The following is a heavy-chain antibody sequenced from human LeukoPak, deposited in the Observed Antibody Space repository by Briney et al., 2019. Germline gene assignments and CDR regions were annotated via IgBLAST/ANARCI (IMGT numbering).Heavy chain of an antibody. V-gene: IGHV3-21*01. CDR2: ISSSSSYI. CDR3: ARARVPLLRLGYYYYMDV. D-gene: IGHD3-10*01. Sequence: GGSLRLSCAASGFTFSSYSMNWVRQAPGKGLEWVSSISSSSSYIYYADSVKGRFTISRDNAKNSLYLQMNSLRAEDTAVHYCARARVPLLRLGYYYYMDVWGKGTTVTVSS. CDR1: GFTFSSYS. J-gene: IGHJ6*03.